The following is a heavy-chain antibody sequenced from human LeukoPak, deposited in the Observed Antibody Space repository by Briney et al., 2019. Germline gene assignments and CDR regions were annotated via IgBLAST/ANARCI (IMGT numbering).Heavy chain of an antibody. D-gene: IGHD3-9*01. CDR1: GGSFSGYY. CDR2: INHSGST. Sequence: PSETLSLTCAVCGGSFSGYYWSWIRQPPGKGLEWIGEINHSGSTNYNPSLKSRVTISVDTSKNQFSLKLSSVTAADTAVYYCAIDILTGYGYWGQGTLVTVSS. V-gene: IGHV4-34*01. CDR3: AIDILTGYGY. J-gene: IGHJ4*02.